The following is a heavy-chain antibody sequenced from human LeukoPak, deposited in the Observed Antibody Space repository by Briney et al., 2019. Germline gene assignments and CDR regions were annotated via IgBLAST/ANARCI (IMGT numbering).Heavy chain of an antibody. CDR3: ARNSHDYGDYYFDY. CDR1: GLTFSSYA. CDR2: ISYDGSNK. V-gene: IGHV3-30-3*01. J-gene: IGHJ4*02. Sequence: GGSLRLSCAASGLTFSSYAMHWVRQAPGKGLEWVAVISYDGSNKYYADPVKGRFTISRDNSKNTLYLQMNSLRAEDTAVYYCARNSHDYGDYYFDYWGQGTLVTVSS. D-gene: IGHD4-17*01.